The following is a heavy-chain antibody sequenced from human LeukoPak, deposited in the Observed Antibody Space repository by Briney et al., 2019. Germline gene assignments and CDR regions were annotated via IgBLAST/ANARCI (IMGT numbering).Heavy chain of an antibody. Sequence: PSETLSLTCTVSGVSITSGNYYWNWIRQPAGKGLEWIGHFYPTGTNYNPSLKSRVTISADTSKNQVSLQVTSVTAADTAVYYCASLWGAGGNYYFSGWGQGALVTVSS. CDR1: GVSITSGNYY. CDR2: FYPTGT. V-gene: IGHV4-61*09. D-gene: IGHD3-22*01. J-gene: IGHJ4*02. CDR3: ASLWGAGGNYYFSG.